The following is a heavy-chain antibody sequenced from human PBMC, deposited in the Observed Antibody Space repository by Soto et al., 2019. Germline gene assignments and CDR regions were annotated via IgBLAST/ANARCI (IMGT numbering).Heavy chain of an antibody. Sequence: GASLRLSCAASGFTFSSYAMHWVRQAPGKGLEWVAVISYDGSNKYYADSVKGRFTISRDNSKNTLYLQMNSLRAEDKEVYNCARDGGGGTYSSSWYPYDYYLDYWGQGTLVTVSS. CDR2: ISYDGSNK. CDR1: GFTFSSYA. D-gene: IGHD6-13*01. V-gene: IGHV3-30-3*01. J-gene: IGHJ4*02. CDR3: ARDGGGGTYSSSWYPYDYYLDY.